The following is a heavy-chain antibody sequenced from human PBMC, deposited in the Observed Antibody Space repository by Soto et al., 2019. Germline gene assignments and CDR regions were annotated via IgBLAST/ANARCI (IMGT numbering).Heavy chain of an antibody. CDR3: ARRLQWQLRPLDS. CDR1: GFTFSDYY. D-gene: IGHD6-19*01. V-gene: IGHV3-11*01. Sequence: GGSLTLSCAGSGFTFSDYYVTWIRQAPGKGLEWVSYINTLSSAIYYADSVKGRFTISRDNAKNSLYLQMNSLRAEDTAVYYCARRLQWQLRPLDSWGRGTLVTVYS. CDR2: INTLSSAI. J-gene: IGHJ4*02.